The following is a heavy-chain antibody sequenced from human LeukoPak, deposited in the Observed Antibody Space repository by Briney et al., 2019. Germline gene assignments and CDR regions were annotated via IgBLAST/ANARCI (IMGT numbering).Heavy chain of an antibody. Sequence: PSETLSLTCTVSGGSISSRSYYWGWIRQPPGKGLEWIGSMYYRGSTYYNPSLKSRITISVDTSKNQFSLKLNSVTAADTAVYYCANGFDGFDIWGQGTTVTVSS. V-gene: IGHV4-39*07. D-gene: IGHD3-10*01. J-gene: IGHJ3*02. CDR3: ANGFDGFDI. CDR1: GGSISSRSYY. CDR2: MYYRGST.